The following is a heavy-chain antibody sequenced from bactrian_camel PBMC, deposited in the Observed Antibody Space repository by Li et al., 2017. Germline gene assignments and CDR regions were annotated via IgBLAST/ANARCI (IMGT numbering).Heavy chain of an antibody. CDR2: TNMGGSGT. CDR1: GFTFGSYF. D-gene: IGHD6*01. CDR3: APEPPVVAPIRADYGY. V-gene: IGHV3S1*01. Sequence: HVQLVESGGGLVQPGGSLLLSCAASGFTFGSYFMTWVRQAPGKGLEWVSATNMGGSGTYYLDSVKGRFTISRDNAKNTVYLQMNNVQSEDTALYYCAPEPPVVAPIRADYGYWGQGTQVTVS. J-gene: IGHJ6*01.